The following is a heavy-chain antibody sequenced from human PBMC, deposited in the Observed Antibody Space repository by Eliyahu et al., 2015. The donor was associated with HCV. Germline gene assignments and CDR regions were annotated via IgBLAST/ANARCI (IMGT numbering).Heavy chain of an antibody. J-gene: IGHJ4*02. CDR1: GFIFSSYD. CDR3: ARDREYGDYLDY. CDR2: IYYDGSNK. V-gene: IGHV3-33*01. Sequence: QVQLVESGGGVVQPGRSLRLXCAASGFIFSSYDMHWVRQAPGKGLEWVAVIYYDGSNKYYADSVKGRFTISRDNSKNTLYLQMNSLRAEDTAVYYCARDREYGDYLDYWGQGTLVTVSS. D-gene: IGHD4-17*01.